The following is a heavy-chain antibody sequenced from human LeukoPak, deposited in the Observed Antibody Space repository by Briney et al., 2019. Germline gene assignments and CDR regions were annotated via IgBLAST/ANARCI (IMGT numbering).Heavy chain of an antibody. Sequence: SETLSLTCAVSGGPISSYYWSWIRQPPGKGLEWIGYIYHSGSTNYNPSLKSRVTISVDTSKNQFSLKLSSVTAADTAVYYCARGRGTAIGFDYWGQGTLVTVSS. J-gene: IGHJ4*02. D-gene: IGHD5-18*01. CDR2: IYHSGST. CDR1: GGPISSYY. CDR3: ARGRGTAIGFDY. V-gene: IGHV4-59*08.